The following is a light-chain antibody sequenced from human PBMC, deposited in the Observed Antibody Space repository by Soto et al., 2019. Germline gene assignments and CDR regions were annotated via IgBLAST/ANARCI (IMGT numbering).Light chain of an antibody. CDR2: AAS. V-gene: IGKV1-12*01. J-gene: IGKJ5*01. CDR1: XDISTW. Sequence: XSXDISTWLAWYQQKPGKAPTLLIYAASSLFSGVPPTFSGSGSGTDFTLTIRRLQPEDFATYYCQQADSLPLVPLGTGTRVEIK. CDR3: QQADSLPLVP.